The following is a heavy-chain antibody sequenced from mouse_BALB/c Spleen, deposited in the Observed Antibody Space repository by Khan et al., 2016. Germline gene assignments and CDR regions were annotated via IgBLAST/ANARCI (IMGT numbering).Heavy chain of an antibody. J-gene: IGHJ3*01. CDR3: ARSNWNDVWFGY. CDR2: INYSGST. Sequence: EVQLQESGPSLVKPSQTLSLTCSVTGDSITSGYWNWIRKFPGNKLEYMGYINYSGSTHYNPSLKSRISITRDTSKNQYYLQLNSVTTEDIATYSCARSNWNDVWFGYWGQGTLVTVSA. D-gene: IGHD2-12*01. CDR1: GDSITSGY. V-gene: IGHV3-8*02.